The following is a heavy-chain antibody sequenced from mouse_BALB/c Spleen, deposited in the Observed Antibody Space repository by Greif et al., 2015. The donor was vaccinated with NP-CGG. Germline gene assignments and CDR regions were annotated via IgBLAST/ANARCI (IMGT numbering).Heavy chain of an antibody. J-gene: IGHJ4*01. CDR3: ARDVTRDGHAMDY. V-gene: IGHV5-17*02. D-gene: IGHD2-13*01. CDR1: GFTFSSFG. CDR2: ISSGSSTI. Sequence: EVKLVESGGGLVQPGGSRKLSCAASGFTFSSFGMHWVRQAPEKGLEWVAYISSGSSTIYYADTVKGRFTISRDNPKDTLFLQMTSLRSEDTAMYYCARDVTRDGHAMDYWGQGTSVTVSS.